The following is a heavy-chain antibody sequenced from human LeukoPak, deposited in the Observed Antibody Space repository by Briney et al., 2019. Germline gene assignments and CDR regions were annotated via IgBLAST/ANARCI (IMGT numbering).Heavy chain of an antibody. CDR3: AGDDYYDILAGPDY. V-gene: IGHV1-18*01. CDR1: GYTFTSYG. D-gene: IGHD3-9*01. Sequence: ASVKVSCKASGYTFTSYGISWVRQAPGQGLEWMGWISAYNGNTNYAQKLQGRVTMTTDTSTSTAYMELRSLRSDDTAVYYCAGDDYYDILAGPDYWGQGPLVTVSS. J-gene: IGHJ4*02. CDR2: ISAYNGNT.